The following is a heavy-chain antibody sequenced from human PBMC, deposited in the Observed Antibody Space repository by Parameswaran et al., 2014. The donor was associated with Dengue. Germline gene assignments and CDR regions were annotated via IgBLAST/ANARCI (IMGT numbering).Heavy chain of an antibody. J-gene: IGHJ3*02. CDR2: IYYSGST. CDR3: ARLLLRRYDSSGYYLGPYDAFDI. Sequence: PGKGLEWIGYIYYSGSTNYNPSLKSRVTISVDTSKNQFSLKLSSVTAADTAVYYCARLLLRRYDSSGYYLGPYDAFDIWGQGTMVTVSS. V-gene: IGHV4-59*13. D-gene: IGHD3-22*01.